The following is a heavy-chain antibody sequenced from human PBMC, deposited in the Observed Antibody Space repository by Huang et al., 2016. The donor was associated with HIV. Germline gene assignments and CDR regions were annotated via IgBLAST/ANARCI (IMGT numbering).Heavy chain of an antibody. CDR3: ARSGGVGEYYDSGGYYYVSSPGDH. D-gene: IGHD3-22*01. V-gene: IGHV1-69*01. J-gene: IGHJ4*02. Sequence: QVQLVQSGAEVKKPGSSVKVSCKASGGTFYRHAISWVRQAPGQGLEWMGGRNAILGTVNYAQECQGRVRMTADESARGAYMELSSRRSEDTAIYFWARSGGVGEYYDSGGYYYVSSPGDHWGQGTLITVSS. CDR1: GGTFYRHA. CDR2: RNAILGTV.